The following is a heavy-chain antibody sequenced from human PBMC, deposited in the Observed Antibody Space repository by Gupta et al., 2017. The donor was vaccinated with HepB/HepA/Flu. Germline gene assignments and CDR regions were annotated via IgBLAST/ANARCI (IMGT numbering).Heavy chain of an antibody. J-gene: IGHJ6*02. CDR3: ARAPYADYGLDV. D-gene: IGHD2-2*01. CDR2: MYYTGST. V-gene: IGHV4-59*01. CDR1: GGSMSGYD. Sequence: QVQLQESGPGLVKPSETLSLPCTVSGGSMSGYDWTWMRQPPGKELEWIGYMYYTGSTNYNPSLKSRVAVFVDTSKNQFSLRLSSVTAADTAVYFCARAPYADYGLDVWGQGTTVTVSS.